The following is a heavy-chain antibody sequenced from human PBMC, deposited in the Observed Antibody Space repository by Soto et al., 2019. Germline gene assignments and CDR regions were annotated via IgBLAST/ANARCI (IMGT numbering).Heavy chain of an antibody. J-gene: IGHJ5*02. D-gene: IGHD6-13*01. V-gene: IGHV4-59*01. Sequence: KPSETLSLTCTVSGGSISSYYWSWIRQPPGKGLEWIGYIYYSGSTNYNPSLKSRVTISVDTSKNQFSLKLSSVTAADTAVYYCARDSVAATRGWFDPWGQGTLVTVSS. CDR2: IYYSGST. CDR1: GGSISSYY. CDR3: ARDSVAATRGWFDP.